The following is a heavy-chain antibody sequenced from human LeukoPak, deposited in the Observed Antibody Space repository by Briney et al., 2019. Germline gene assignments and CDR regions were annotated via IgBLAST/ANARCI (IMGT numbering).Heavy chain of an antibody. CDR2: INPNSGGT. D-gene: IGHD3-3*02. Sequence: ASVKVSWKASGYTFTGYYMHWVRQAPGQGLEWMGWINPNSGGTNYAQKFQGRVTMTRDTSISTAYMELSRLRSDDTAVYYCARDLAFDSLSDIMDVWGQGTTVTVSS. J-gene: IGHJ6*02. CDR1: GYTFTGYY. V-gene: IGHV1-2*02. CDR3: ARDLAFDSLSDIMDV.